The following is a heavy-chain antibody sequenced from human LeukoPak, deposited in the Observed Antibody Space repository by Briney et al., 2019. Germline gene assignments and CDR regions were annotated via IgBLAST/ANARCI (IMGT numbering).Heavy chain of an antibody. V-gene: IGHV3-66*01. D-gene: IGHD6-13*01. CDR3: ARGLSSSSWYYFDY. CDR1: GFTVSSKY. J-gene: IGHJ4*02. Sequence: PGGSLRLSCAASGFTVSSKYMGWVRQAPGKGLEWVSVIYSSGSTYYADSVKGRFTISRDNSKNTLYLQMNSLRAEDTAVYYCARGLSSSSWYYFDYWGQGTLVTVSS. CDR2: IYSSGST.